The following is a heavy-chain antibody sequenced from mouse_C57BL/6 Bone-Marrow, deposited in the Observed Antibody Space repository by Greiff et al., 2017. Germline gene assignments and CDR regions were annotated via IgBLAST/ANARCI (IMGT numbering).Heavy chain of an antibody. D-gene: IGHD1-1*01. CDR3: AIVDYYCRDAMDY. Sequence: EVHLVESGPGLVKPSQSLSLTCSVTGYSITSGYYWNWIRQFQGNKLEWMGYISYDGSNKYNPHLKNRISITRDTSKNQFFLKLNSVTTEDTATYSCAIVDYYCRDAMDYWGQGTSVTVSS. J-gene: IGHJ4*01. V-gene: IGHV3-6*01. CDR2: ISYDGSN. CDR1: GYSITSGYY.